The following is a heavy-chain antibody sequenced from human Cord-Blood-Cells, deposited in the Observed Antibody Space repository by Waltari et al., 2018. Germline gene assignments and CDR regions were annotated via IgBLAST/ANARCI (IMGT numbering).Heavy chain of an antibody. CDR2: ISAYNGNT. Sequence: QVQLVQSGAEVKKPGASVKVSCKASGYTFTSYGISWVRQAPGQGLEWMGWISAYNGNTNYAQKLQGRVTMTTDTSTSTAYMELRSLRSDDTAVYYCARDFPSHGDFWSGYYYYYYYGMDVWGQGTTVTVSS. V-gene: IGHV1-18*01. CDR3: ARDFPSHGDFWSGYYYYYYYGMDV. D-gene: IGHD3-3*01. CDR1: GYTFTSYG. J-gene: IGHJ6*02.